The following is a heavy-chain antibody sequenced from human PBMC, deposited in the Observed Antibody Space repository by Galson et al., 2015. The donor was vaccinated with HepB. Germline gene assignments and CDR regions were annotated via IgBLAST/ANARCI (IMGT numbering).Heavy chain of an antibody. CDR1: GYTLTEFS. D-gene: IGHD3-3*01. V-gene: IGHV1-24*01. J-gene: IGHJ4*02. CDR2: FDPENSET. CDR3: ATSNYDFNSGLFDC. Sequence: SVKVSCKVSGYTLTEFSMHWVRQAPGGRLEWLGGFDPENSETIYAQKFRGRVTMTEDASTDTAYMQLSRLRSEDTAIYYCATSNYDFNSGLFDCWGQGTLVTVSS.